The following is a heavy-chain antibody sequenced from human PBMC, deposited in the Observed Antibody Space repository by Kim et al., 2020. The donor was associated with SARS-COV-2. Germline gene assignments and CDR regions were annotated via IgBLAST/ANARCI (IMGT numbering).Heavy chain of an antibody. J-gene: IGHJ6*02. CDR2: ISGSGGST. V-gene: IGHV3-23*01. D-gene: IGHD4-4*01. CDR1: GFTFSSYA. Sequence: GGSLRLSCAASGFTFSSYAMSWVRQAPGKGLEWVSAISGSGGSTYYADSVKGRFTISRDNSKNTLYLQMNSLRAEDTAVYYCAKEGDYRATSDWYGMDVWGQGTTVTVSS. CDR3: AKEGDYRATSDWYGMDV.